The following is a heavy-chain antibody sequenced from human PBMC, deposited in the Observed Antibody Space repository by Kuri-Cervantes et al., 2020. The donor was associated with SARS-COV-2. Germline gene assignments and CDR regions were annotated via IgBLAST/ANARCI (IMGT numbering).Heavy chain of an antibody. CDR2: ISGSGGST. V-gene: IGHV3-23*01. CDR3: AKDIVGATYDAFDI. D-gene: IGHD1-26*01. J-gene: IGHJ3*02. CDR1: GFTFSSYA. Sequence: LSLTCAASGFTFSSYAMSWVRQAPGKGLEWVSAISGSGGSTYYADSVKGRFTISRDNSKNTLYLQMNSLRAEDTAVYYCAKDIVGATYDAFDIWGQGTMVTVSS.